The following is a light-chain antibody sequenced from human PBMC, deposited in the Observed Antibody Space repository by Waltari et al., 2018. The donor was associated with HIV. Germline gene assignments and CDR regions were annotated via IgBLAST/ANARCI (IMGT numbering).Light chain of an antibody. J-gene: IGKJ4*01. CDR1: QSVSGD. CDR2: DAS. V-gene: IGKV3D-15*01. Sequence: EIAVTQSPATLSVSPGEPATLSTRASQSVSGDLAWYQHKPGQAPRLIIFDASTTATGIPARFTGSGAGTEFTLTISSLQYEVFSVYNCQQYKNLLPQTLPLGGRTKVEIK. CDR3: QQYKNLLPQTLP.